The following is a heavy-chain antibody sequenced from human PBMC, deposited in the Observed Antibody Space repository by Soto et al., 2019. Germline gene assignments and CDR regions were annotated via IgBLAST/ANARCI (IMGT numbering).Heavy chain of an antibody. CDR2: IDYSGST. D-gene: IGHD1-26*01. Sequence: SETLSLTCTVSGGSVSGGSYYWSWIRQPPGKGLEWIGYIDYSGSTNYNPSLKSRVTISVDTSKNQFFLRPSSVTAADTAVYYCARDFGVGGSYNYYYGMDVWGRGTTVTVSS. CDR3: ARDFGVGGSYNYYYGMDV. CDR1: GGSVSGGSYY. J-gene: IGHJ6*02. V-gene: IGHV4-61*01.